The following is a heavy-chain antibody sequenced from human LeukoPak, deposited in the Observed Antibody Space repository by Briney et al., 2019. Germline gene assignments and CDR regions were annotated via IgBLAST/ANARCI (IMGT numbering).Heavy chain of an antibody. J-gene: IGHJ4*02. CDR2: IYYSGST. V-gene: IGHV4-59*01. CDR1: GGSISSYY. CDR3: VRYDTAMANDY. Sequence: SETLSLTCTVSGGSISSYYWSWIRQPPGKGLEWIGYIYYSGSTNYNPSLKSRVTISVDTSKNQFSLKLSSVTAADTAVYYCVRYDTAMANDYWGQGTLVTVSS. D-gene: IGHD5-18*01.